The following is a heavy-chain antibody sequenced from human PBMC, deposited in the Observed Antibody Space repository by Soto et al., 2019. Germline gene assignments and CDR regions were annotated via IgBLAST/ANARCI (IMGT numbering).Heavy chain of an antibody. J-gene: IGHJ6*03. Sequence: QAPLVQSGAEVKKPGASVKVSCKASGYTISSYGFSWVRQAPGQGLEWMGWISGYNGNTNYAQRLQGRVTMTTDTSTSTAYMELRSLRSDDTAVYYCARLYFYGSGSYYYYYMDVWGKGTTVTVSS. V-gene: IGHV1-18*01. D-gene: IGHD3-10*01. CDR2: ISGYNGNT. CDR1: GYTISSYG. CDR3: ARLYFYGSGSYYYYYMDV.